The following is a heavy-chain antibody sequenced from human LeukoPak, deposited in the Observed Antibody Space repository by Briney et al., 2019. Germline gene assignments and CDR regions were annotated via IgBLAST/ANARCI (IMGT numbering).Heavy chain of an antibody. CDR1: GFTFDSYA. D-gene: IGHD1-26*01. V-gene: IGHV3-64*01. CDR2: ISSDGSGT. CDR3: ARDRLPVSGNYYLGEFDC. Sequence: PGGSLSLSCVASGFTFDSYAMHWVRQAPGKGLEYVSAISSDGSGTFYATSVRGRFTISRDNSNNTLYLQMGSLTTEDVAVYFCARDRLPVSGNYYLGEFDCWGQGSLVTVSS. J-gene: IGHJ4*02.